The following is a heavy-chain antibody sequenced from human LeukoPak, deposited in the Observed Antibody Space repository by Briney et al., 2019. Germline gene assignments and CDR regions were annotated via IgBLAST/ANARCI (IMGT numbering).Heavy chain of an antibody. D-gene: IGHD2-2*01. CDR2: ISSSSSYI. CDR3: ARVIYCSSTSCDWFDP. J-gene: IGHJ5*02. V-gene: IGHV3-21*01. Sequence: GGSLRLSCAASGFTFSSYSMNWVRQAPGKGLEWVSSISSSSSYIYYADSVKGRFTISRDNAKNSLYLQVNSLRAEDTAVYYCARVIYCSSTSCDWFDPWGQGTLVTVSS. CDR1: GFTFSSYS.